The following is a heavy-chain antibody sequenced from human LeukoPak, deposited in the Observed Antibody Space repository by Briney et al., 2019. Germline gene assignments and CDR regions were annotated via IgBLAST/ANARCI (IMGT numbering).Heavy chain of an antibody. CDR2: IYYSGST. Sequence: SETLFLTCTVSGGSISSYYWSWIRQPPGKGLEWIGYIYYSGSTNYNPSLKSRVTISVDTSKNQFSLKLSSVTAADTAVYYCARQTGSGWYHWGQGTLVTVSS. J-gene: IGHJ5*02. V-gene: IGHV4-59*08. D-gene: IGHD6-19*01. CDR1: GGSISSYY. CDR3: ARQTGSGWYH.